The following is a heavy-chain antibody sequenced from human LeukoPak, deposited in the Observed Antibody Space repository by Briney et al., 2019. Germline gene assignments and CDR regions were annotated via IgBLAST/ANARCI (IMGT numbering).Heavy chain of an antibody. CDR3: ARQTAAHIDY. D-gene: IGHD6-13*01. CDR1: GGSISSGGYS. Sequence: PSQTLSLTCAVSGGSISSGGYSWSWIRQPPGKGLEWIGYIYHSGSTYYNPSLKSRVTISVGRSKNQFSLKLSSVTAADTAVYYCARQTAAHIDYWGQGTLVTVSS. CDR2: IYHSGST. V-gene: IGHV4-30-2*01. J-gene: IGHJ4*02.